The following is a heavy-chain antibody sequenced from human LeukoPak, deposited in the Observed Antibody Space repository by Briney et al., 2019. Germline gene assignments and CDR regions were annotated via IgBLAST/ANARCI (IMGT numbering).Heavy chain of an antibody. CDR3: ARGPAAIHDWFDP. CDR2: INHSGST. J-gene: IGHJ5*02. D-gene: IGHD2-2*01. Sequence: SETLSLTCAVYGGSFSGYYWSWIRQPPRKGLEWIGEINHSGSTNYNPSLKSRVTISVDTSKNQFSLKLSSVTAADTAVYYCARGPAAIHDWFDPWGQGTLVTVSS. V-gene: IGHV4-34*01. CDR1: GGSFSGYY.